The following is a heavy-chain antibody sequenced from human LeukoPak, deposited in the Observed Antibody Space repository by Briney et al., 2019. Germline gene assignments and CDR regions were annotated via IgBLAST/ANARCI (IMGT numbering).Heavy chain of an antibody. CDR2: INHSGST. V-gene: IGHV4-34*01. D-gene: IGHD4-17*01. Sequence: SETLSLTCAVYGGSFSGYYWSWICQPPGKGLEWIGEINHSGSTNYNPSLKSRVTISVDTSKNQFSLKLSSVTAADTAVYYCARGVKRPVTTGYYYYGMDVWGQGTTVTVSS. J-gene: IGHJ6*02. CDR1: GGSFSGYY. CDR3: ARGVKRPVTTGYYYYGMDV.